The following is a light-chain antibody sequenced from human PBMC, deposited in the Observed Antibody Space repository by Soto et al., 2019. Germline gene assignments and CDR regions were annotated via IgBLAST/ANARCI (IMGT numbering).Light chain of an antibody. CDR2: DAS. J-gene: IGKJ1*01. V-gene: IGKV1-5*01. CDR3: QQYQIDWT. Sequence: DIQMTQSPSTLSASVGDRVGITCRASQRVSNCLAWYQQKPGKAPTLLIYDASSLQSGVPSRFSGSGSGTEFTLTISSLQSDDFATYYCQQYQIDWTFGQGTKVDIK. CDR1: QRVSNC.